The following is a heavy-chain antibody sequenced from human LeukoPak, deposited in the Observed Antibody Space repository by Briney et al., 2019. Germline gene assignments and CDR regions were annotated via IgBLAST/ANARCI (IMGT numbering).Heavy chain of an antibody. V-gene: IGHV3-30-3*02. CDR2: ISYDGSNK. D-gene: IGHD6-19*01. J-gene: IGHJ4*02. CDR3: AKSSFEQWGEDYFDY. Sequence: GGSLRLSCAASGFTFSSYAMHWVRQAPGKGLEWVAVISYDGSNKYYADSVKGRFTISRDNAKNSLYLQMNSLRAEDTALYYCAKSSFEQWGEDYFDYWGQGTLVTVSS. CDR1: GFTFSSYA.